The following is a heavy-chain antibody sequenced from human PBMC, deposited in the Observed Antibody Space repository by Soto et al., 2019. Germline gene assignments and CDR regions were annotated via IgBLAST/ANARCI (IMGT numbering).Heavy chain of an antibody. J-gene: IGHJ4*02. V-gene: IGHV4-30-2*01. CDR3: ARGVRGYYPYYFDY. CDR2: IYHSGST. D-gene: IGHD3-22*01. Sequence: PSETLSLTCAFSCGSIISGGYSWSWIRQPPGKGLEWIGYIYHSGSTYYNPSLKSRVTISVDRSKNQFSLKLSSVTAADTAVYYCARGVRGYYPYYFDYWGQGTLVTVSS. CDR1: CGSIISGGYS.